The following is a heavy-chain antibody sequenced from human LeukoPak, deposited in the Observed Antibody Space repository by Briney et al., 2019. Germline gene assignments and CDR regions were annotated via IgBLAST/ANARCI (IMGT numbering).Heavy chain of an antibody. V-gene: IGHV4-31*11. CDR3: ARVRSAHSSSPPWFDP. Sequence: SETLSLTCAVYGGSFSGYYWSWIRQHPGKGLEWIGYIYYSGSTYYNPSLKSRVTISVDTSKNQFSLKLSSVTAADTAVYYCARVRSAHSSSPPWFDPWGQGTLVTVSS. J-gene: IGHJ5*02. D-gene: IGHD6-13*01. CDR2: IYYSGST. CDR1: GGSFSGYY.